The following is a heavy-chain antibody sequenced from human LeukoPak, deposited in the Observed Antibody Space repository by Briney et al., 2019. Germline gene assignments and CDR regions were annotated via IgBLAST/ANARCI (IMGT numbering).Heavy chain of an antibody. CDR2: IYTSGST. CDR3: AGSGSPELGNWGHYYFDY. J-gene: IGHJ4*02. CDR1: GGSISSYY. Sequence: PSETLSLTCTVSGGSISSYYWSWIRQPAGKGLEWIGRIYTSGSTNYNPSLKSRVTMSVDTSKNQFSLKLSSVTAADTAVYYCAGSGSPELGNWGHYYFDYWGQGTLVTVSS. V-gene: IGHV4-4*07. D-gene: IGHD1-26*01.